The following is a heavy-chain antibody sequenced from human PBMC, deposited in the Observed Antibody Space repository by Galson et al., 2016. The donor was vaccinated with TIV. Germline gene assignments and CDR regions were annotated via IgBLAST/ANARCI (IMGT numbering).Heavy chain of an antibody. CDR2: ISAYNGDT. CDR3: ATVAWFPGLSLDN. D-gene: IGHD3-22*01. CDR1: GYTFTSYG. Sequence: SVKVSCKASGYTFTSYGFGWVRQAPGQGLEWMGWISAYNGDTYFGQRVQGRVTMTTDTSTSTAYMELRSLRFEDTAVYYCATVAWFPGLSLDNWGQGTLVTVSS. J-gene: IGHJ4*02. V-gene: IGHV1-18*01.